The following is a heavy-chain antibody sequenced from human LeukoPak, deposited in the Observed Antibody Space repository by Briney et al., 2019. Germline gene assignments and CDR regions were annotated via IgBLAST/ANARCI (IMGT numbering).Heavy chain of an antibody. CDR1: GGSISSSSYY. J-gene: IGHJ5*02. Sequence: SETLSLTCTVSGGSISSSSYYWGWIRQPTGKGLEWIGSIYYSGSTYYNPSLKSRVTISVDTSKNQFSLKLSSVTAADTAFYYCARQYSTNWYDDRGWFDPWGQGTLVTVSS. CDR3: ARQYSTNWYDDRGWFDP. D-gene: IGHD6-13*01. CDR2: IYYSGST. V-gene: IGHV4-39*01.